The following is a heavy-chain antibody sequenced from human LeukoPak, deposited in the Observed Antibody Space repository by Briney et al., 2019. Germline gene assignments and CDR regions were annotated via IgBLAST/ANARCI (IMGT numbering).Heavy chain of an antibody. D-gene: IGHD6-13*01. V-gene: IGHV3-48*03. CDR3: ARDYGSSCFDY. Sequence: PGGSLRLSCEASGFTFSSYEMNWVRQAPGKGLEWVSYISSGGSTIYYADSVKGRFTISRDNAKNSLYLQMNSLKAKDTAVYYCARDYGSSCFDYWGQGTLVTVSS. CDR2: ISSGGSTI. J-gene: IGHJ4*02. CDR1: GFTFSSYE.